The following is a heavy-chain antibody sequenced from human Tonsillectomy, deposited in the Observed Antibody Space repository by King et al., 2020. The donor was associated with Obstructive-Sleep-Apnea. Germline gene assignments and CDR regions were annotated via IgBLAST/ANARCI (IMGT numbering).Heavy chain of an antibody. J-gene: IGHJ4*02. V-gene: IGHV3-11*01. Sequence: QLVQSGGGLVQPGGSLRLSCAASGFTFSDYYMSWIRQSPGKGLEWVSYMSRRDRTIYYAASLKGQFTISRDNGKNSLYLQMNSLRAEDTAVYYCARGDVVRGVITDYWGQGTLVTVSS. D-gene: IGHD3-10*01. CDR3: ARGDVVRGVITDY. CDR2: MSRRDRTI. CDR1: GFTFSDYY.